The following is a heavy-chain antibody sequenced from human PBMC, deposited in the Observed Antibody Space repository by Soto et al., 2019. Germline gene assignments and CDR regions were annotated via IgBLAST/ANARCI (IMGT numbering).Heavy chain of an antibody. CDR1: GGSINSDDYY. J-gene: IGHJ4*02. D-gene: IGHD1-26*01. V-gene: IGHV4-30-4*01. CDR2: IYYSGNT. CDR3: ARGDIVAAGEPYFAY. Sequence: QVQLQESGPGLVKPSQTLSLTCTVSGGSINSDDYYWSWIRQPPGKGLEWIGYIYYSGNTYYNPSLKSRLTISLDTSKNQFSLNLTSVTAAATALYYCARGDIVAAGEPYFAYWGQGTLVTVSS.